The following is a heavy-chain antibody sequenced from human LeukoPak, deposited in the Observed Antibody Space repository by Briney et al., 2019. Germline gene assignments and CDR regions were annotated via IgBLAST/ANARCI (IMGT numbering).Heavy chain of an antibody. CDR1: GGTFSSYA. J-gene: IGHJ4*02. Sequence: SVKVTCKASGGTFSSYAISWVRQAPGQGLEWMGGIIPIFGTANYAQKFQGRVTITADESTSTAYMELSSLRSEDTAVYYCARGYCSSTSCYSSYFDYWGQGTLVTVSS. CDR2: IIPIFGTA. D-gene: IGHD2-2*01. V-gene: IGHV1-69*01. CDR3: ARGYCSSTSCYSSYFDY.